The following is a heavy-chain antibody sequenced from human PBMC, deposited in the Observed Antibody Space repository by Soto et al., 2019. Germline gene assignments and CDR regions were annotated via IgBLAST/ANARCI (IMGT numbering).Heavy chain of an antibody. V-gene: IGHV3-21*04. D-gene: IGHD2-8*01. CDR2: ISSSSTYT. Sequence: PGGSLRLSCAASGFTFSHYSMNWVRQAPGKGLEWVSYISSSSTYTFSADSGKGRFTISRDNSKNSLYLQIDGLRPEDTAVYYCATTSLGQSVNGICTPYIWLDAWGHGIQVT. CDR3: ATTSLGQSVNGICTPYIWLDA. J-gene: IGHJ5*01. CDR1: GFTFSHYS.